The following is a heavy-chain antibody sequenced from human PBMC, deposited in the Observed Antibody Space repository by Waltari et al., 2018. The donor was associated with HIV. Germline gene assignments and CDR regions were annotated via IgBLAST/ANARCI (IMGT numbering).Heavy chain of an antibody. V-gene: IGHV3-33*01. CDR2: IEYDGSNK. CDR1: GFTFSRYG. J-gene: IGHJ6*02. D-gene: IGHD6-13*01. CDR3: ARDRSSSWYGKDYYYFGMDV. Sequence: QVQVVQSGGGVVQPGRSLRLSCAGAGFTFSRYGMHWVRQAPGKGLEWGALIEYDGSNKYYADSVKGRFAISRDNSKNTVYLQMNSLRAEDTAVYYCARDRSSSWYGKDYYYFGMDVWGQGTTVTVSS.